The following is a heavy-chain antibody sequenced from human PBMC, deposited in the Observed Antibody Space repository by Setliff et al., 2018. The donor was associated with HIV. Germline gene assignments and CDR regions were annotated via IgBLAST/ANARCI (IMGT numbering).Heavy chain of an antibody. Sequence: SETLSLTCTVSGDSISSSIYYWGWVRQPPGKGLEWIGGLYYTGSPFYNPSLKSRGTISVDTSNNQFSLKLSSVTAADTAVYYCARGGGTSSPIDYHYYIDVWGKGTTVTVSS. D-gene: IGHD6-6*01. V-gene: IGHV4-39*01. J-gene: IGHJ6*03. CDR2: LYYTGSP. CDR3: ARGGGTSSPIDYHYYIDV. CDR1: GDSISSSIYY.